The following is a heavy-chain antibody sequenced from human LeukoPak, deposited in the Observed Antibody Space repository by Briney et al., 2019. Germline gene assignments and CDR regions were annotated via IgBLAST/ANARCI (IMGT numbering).Heavy chain of an antibody. J-gene: IGHJ4*02. CDR3: AGHRGHSLQY. D-gene: IGHD5-12*01. V-gene: IGHV3-23*01. Sequence: GGSLRLSCAASGFTFSTFSNFAMSWVRQAPGEGLQCVSVISGSGDSTYYADSVKGRFTISRDNSKKTLDLQMNSLRAEDTAVYYCAGHRGHSLQYWVQGTLITVSA. CDR1: GFTFSTFSNFA. CDR2: ISGSGDST.